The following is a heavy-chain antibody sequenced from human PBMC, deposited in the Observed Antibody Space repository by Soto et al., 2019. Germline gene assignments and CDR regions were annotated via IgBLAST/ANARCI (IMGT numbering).Heavy chain of an antibody. D-gene: IGHD6-19*01. CDR3: SRAREQWLPTGNYFDY. J-gene: IGHJ4*02. V-gene: IGHV1-18*01. CDR1: GYTFTSYG. Sequence: GASVKVSCKASGYTFTSYGISWVRQAPGQGLEWMGWISAYNGNTNYAQKLQGRVTMTTDTSTSTAYMELSSLRSDDTAVYYCSRAREQWLPTGNYFDYWGQGTLVTVSS. CDR2: ISAYNGNT.